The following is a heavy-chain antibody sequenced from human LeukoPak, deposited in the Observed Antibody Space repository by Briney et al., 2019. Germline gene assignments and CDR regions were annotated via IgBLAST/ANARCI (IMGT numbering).Heavy chain of an antibody. CDR2: IYYSGST. Sequence: SESLSLTSTVSGGSISSYYWSWIRQPPGKGLEWIGYIYYSGSTNYNPSLKSRVTISVDTSKNQFSLKLSSVTAADTAVYYCARDPSSWTYFHYWGQGTLVTVSS. J-gene: IGHJ4*02. CDR3: ARDPSSWTYFHY. CDR1: GGSISSYY. V-gene: IGHV4-59*01. D-gene: IGHD6-13*01.